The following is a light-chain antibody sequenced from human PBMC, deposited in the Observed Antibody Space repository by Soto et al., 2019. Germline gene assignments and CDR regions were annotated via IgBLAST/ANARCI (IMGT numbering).Light chain of an antibody. CDR2: DSS. CDR3: QQRSNWPLT. Sequence: EIVLTPFPATLSLSPGDGATLSCRASQSVSSYLAWYQQKRGQAPRLLIYDSSNRATGIPARFSGSGSGTDFSLIISSLEPEDFAVYYCQQRSNWPLTFGGGTKVDI. CDR1: QSVSSY. J-gene: IGKJ4*01. V-gene: IGKV3-11*01.